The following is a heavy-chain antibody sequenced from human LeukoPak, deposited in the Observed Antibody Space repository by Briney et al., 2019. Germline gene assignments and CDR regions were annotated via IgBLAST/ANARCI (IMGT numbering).Heavy chain of an antibody. Sequence: GESLKISCEGSGYSFSSYWIDWVRQMPGKGLEWMGIIYPGDSDTRYSPSFQGQVTISADKSISAAYLQWSSLKASDAAMYYCARQNAEVSYFDFWGQGTLVTVSS. CDR2: IYPGDSDT. J-gene: IGHJ4*02. V-gene: IGHV5-51*01. D-gene: IGHD1-1*01. CDR1: GYSFSSYW. CDR3: ARQNAEVSYFDF.